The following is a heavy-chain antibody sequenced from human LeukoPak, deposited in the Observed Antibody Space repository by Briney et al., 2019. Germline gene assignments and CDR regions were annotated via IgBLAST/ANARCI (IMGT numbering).Heavy chain of an antibody. D-gene: IGHD6-19*01. Sequence: GGSLRLSCAPSIFTLSSDAMSGVRQAPGKGLEWVSAISASGGSSYYADSVKGRFTISRDNSKYTLYLLMNSLRAEDTAVYYCAKLTYSGYWSPFDYWGQGTLVTVSS. V-gene: IGHV3-23*01. CDR2: ISASGGSS. CDR1: IFTLSSDA. CDR3: AKLTYSGYWSPFDY. J-gene: IGHJ4*02.